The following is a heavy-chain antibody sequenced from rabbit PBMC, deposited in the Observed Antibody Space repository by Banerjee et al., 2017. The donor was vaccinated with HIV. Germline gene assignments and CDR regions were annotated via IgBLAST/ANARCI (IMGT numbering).Heavy chain of an antibody. V-gene: IGHV1S45*01. CDR2: IDAGSSGST. J-gene: IGHJ4*01. Sequence: QEQLEESGGDLVKPEGSLTLTCTASGFSFSNKYVMCWVRQAPGKGLEWIACIDAGSSGSTYYASWAKGRFTISKTSSTTVTLQMTSLTAADTATYFCARRASSGGDFNLWGPGTLVTVS. CDR3: ARRASSGGDFNL. CDR1: GFSFSNKYV. D-gene: IGHD1-1*01.